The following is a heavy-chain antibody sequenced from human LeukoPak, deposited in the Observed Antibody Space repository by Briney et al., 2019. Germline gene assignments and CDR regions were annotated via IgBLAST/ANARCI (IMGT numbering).Heavy chain of an antibody. V-gene: IGHV1-18*01. J-gene: IGHJ4*02. Sequence: ASVKVSCKVSGYTLTELSMHWVRQAPGQGLEWMGWISAYNGNTNYAQKLQGRVTMTTDTSTSTAYMELRSLRSDDTAVYYCARVRDIVVVPAAPDYWGQGTLVTVSS. CDR3: ARVRDIVVVPAAPDY. CDR2: ISAYNGNT. CDR1: GYTLTELS. D-gene: IGHD2-2*01.